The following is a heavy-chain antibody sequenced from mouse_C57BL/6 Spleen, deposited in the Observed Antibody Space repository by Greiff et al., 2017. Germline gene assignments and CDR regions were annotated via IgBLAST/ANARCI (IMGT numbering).Heavy chain of an antibody. CDR3: ARLDDYDGDGYYFDY. J-gene: IGHJ2*01. CDR1: GYTFTSYW. V-gene: IGHV1-72*01. CDR2: IDPNSGGT. D-gene: IGHD2-4*01. Sequence: IQLQQPGAELVKPGASVKLSCKASGYTFTSYWMHWVKQRPGRGLEWIGRIDPNSGGTKYNEKFKSKATLTVDKPSSTAYMQLSSLTSEDSAVXDCARLDDYDGDGYYFDYWGQGTTLTVSS.